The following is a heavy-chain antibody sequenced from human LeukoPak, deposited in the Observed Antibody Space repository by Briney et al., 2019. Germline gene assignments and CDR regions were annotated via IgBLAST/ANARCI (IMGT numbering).Heavy chain of an antibody. CDR1: GYTFTSYA. J-gene: IGHJ4*02. D-gene: IGHD6-13*01. Sequence: EASVKVSCKASGYTFTSYAMHWVRQAPGQRLEWMGWINAGNGNTKYSQKFQGRVTITADESTSTAYMELSSLRSEDTAVYYCARGVRQQLAFDYWGQGTLVTVSS. V-gene: IGHV1-3*01. CDR3: ARGVRQQLAFDY. CDR2: INAGNGNT.